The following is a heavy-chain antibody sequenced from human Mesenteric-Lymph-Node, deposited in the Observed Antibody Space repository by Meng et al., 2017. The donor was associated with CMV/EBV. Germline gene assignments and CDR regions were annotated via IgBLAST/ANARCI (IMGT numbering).Heavy chain of an antibody. CDR1: GASISSTDYY. J-gene: IGHJ4*02. CDR2: IYYSGNT. V-gene: IGHV4-39*07. CDR3: ARAIRAAGTLDF. Sequence: SETLSLTCTVSGASISSTDYYWGWLRQPPGKGLEWIGGIYYSGNTYYNPSLKSRVTISLETSKRQFSLKMTSVTAADTAVFQCARAIRAAGTLDFWGQGELVTVSS. D-gene: IGHD2-21*01.